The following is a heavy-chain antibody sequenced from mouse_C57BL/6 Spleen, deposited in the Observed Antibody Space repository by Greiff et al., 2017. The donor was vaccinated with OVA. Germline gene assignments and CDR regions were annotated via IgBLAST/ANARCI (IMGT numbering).Heavy chain of an antibody. Sequence: VHVKQSGAELVRPGASVKLSCTASGFNIKDDYMHWVKQRPEQGLEWIGWIDPENGDTEYASKFQGKATITADTSSNTAYLQLSSLTSEDTAVYYCTTHYGYDEDYWGQGTTLTVSS. CDR3: TTHYGYDEDY. J-gene: IGHJ2*01. CDR2: IDPENGDT. CDR1: GFNIKDDY. V-gene: IGHV14-4*01. D-gene: IGHD2-2*01.